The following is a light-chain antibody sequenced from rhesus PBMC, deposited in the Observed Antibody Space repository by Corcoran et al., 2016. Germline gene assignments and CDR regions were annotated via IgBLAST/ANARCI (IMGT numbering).Light chain of an antibody. CDR1: QGINNH. CDR3: LQDYTTPYS. V-gene: IGKV1-94*01. Sequence: DIQMTQSPSSLSASVGDRVTVTCRASQGINNHLSWYQQRQGKAPTLLIYAASSLQTGVSSRFSGSGDGTDFTLTISSLQPEDFASYYCLQDYTTPYSFGQGTKVEIK. J-gene: IGKJ2*01. CDR2: AAS.